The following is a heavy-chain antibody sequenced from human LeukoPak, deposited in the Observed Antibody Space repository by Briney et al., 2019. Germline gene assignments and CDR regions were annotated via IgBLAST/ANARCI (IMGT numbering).Heavy chain of an antibody. CDR1: GFTVSSNY. J-gene: IGHJ4*02. V-gene: IGHV3-53*01. Sequence: GLSMNHSCANSGFTVSSNYMSWVRRAPGKGLEWVSVIYSGGSTYYADSVKGRFTISRDNSKNTLYLQMNSLRAEDTAVYYCARGPSPSSHDYWGQGTLVTVSS. CDR3: ARGPSPSSHDY. CDR2: IYSGGST.